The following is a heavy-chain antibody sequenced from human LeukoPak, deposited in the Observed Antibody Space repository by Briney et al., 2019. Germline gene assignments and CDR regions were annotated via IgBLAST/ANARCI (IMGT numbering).Heavy chain of an antibody. CDR2: INTSNGRT. D-gene: IGHD3-10*01. CDR1: GYTFTTYY. J-gene: IGHJ4*02. CDR3: VREKAGGYFDF. Sequence: GASVRVSCKTSGYTFTTYYIHWMRQAPGQGLEWLGMINTSNGRTNQPENFRDSVTLTRDMSTSTVYMEMTSLRSDDTGMYYCVREKAGGYFDFWGQGTLVTVSS. V-gene: IGHV1-46*01.